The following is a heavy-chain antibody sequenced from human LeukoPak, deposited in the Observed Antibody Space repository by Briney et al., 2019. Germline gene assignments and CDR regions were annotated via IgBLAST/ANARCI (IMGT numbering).Heavy chain of an antibody. Sequence: ASVKVPCKASGYTFTSYDINWVRQATGQGLEWMGWMNPNSGNTGYAQKFQGRVTMTRNTSISTAYMELSSLRSEDTAVYYCARGLGTSGWYYSGFDPWGQGTLVTVSS. CDR1: GYTFTSYD. V-gene: IGHV1-8*01. D-gene: IGHD6-19*01. CDR3: ARGLGTSGWYYSGFDP. J-gene: IGHJ5*02. CDR2: MNPNSGNT.